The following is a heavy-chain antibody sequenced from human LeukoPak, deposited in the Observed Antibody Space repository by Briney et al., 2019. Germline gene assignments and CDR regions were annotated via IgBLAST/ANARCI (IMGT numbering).Heavy chain of an antibody. Sequence: GASVKVSCKASGYTFTGYYMHWVRQAPGQGLEWMGWINPNSGGTNYAQKFQGWVTMTRDTSISTAYMELSRQRSDDTAVYYCARASAGSYDYSYGMDVRFQGTTGTAS. V-gene: IGHV1-2*04. J-gene: IGHJ6*02. CDR3: ARASAGSYDYSYGMDV. D-gene: IGHD1-26*01. CDR2: INPNSGGT. CDR1: GYTFTGYY.